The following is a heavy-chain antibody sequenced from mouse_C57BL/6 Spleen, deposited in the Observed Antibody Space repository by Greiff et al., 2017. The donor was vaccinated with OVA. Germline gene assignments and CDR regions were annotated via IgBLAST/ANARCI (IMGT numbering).Heavy chain of an antibody. J-gene: IGHJ2*01. D-gene: IGHD4-1*01. CDR1: GYTFTDYY. Sequence: EVQLQQSGPELVKPGASVKISCKASGYTFTDYYMNWVKQSHGKSLEWIGDINPNNGGTSYNQKFKGKATLTVDKSSSTAYMELRSLTSEDSAVYYCANGKNFDYWGQGTTLTVSS. CDR2: INPNNGGT. V-gene: IGHV1-26*01. CDR3: ANGKNFDY.